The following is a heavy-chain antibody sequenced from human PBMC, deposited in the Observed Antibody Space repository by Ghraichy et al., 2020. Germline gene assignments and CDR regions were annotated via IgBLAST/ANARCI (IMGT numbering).Heavy chain of an antibody. CDR1: GFTFSSYA. Sequence: GGALRLSCAASGFTFSSYAMSWVRQAPGKGLEWVSAISGSGGSTYYADSVKGRFTISRDNSKNTLYLQMNSLRAEDTAVYYCARSITGTRELDWRKYGMDVWGQGTTVTVSS. CDR2: ISGSGGST. CDR3: ARSITGTRELDWRKYGMDV. V-gene: IGHV3-23*01. J-gene: IGHJ6*02. D-gene: IGHD1-7*01.